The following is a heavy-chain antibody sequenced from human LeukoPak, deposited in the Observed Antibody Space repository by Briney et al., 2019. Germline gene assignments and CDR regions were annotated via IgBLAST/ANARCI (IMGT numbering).Heavy chain of an antibody. CDR3: ARGPPIVGATQAIAFDI. V-gene: IGHV1-46*01. Sequence: ASVQFSCKAAGSTFTSYYMHWVRPPPGQGLEWMGIINPSGGSTSYAQKFQGRVTMTRDMSTSTVYMELSSLRSEDTAVYYCARGPPIVGATQAIAFDIWGQGTMVTVSS. J-gene: IGHJ3*02. CDR1: GSTFTSYY. CDR2: INPSGGST. D-gene: IGHD1-26*01.